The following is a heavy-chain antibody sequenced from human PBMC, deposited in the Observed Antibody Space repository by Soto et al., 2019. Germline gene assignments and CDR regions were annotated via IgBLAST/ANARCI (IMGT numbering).Heavy chain of an antibody. CDR1: GGTFSSYA. Sequence: QVQLVQSGAEVKKPGSSVKVSCKASGGTFSSYAISWVRQAPGQGLEWMGGIIPIFGTANYAQKFQGRVTITADESTSTAYMELSSLRSEDTAVYYCARWVCGCGDCFYYGMDVWGQGTTVTVSS. J-gene: IGHJ6*02. CDR2: IIPIFGTA. CDR3: ARWVCGCGDCFYYGMDV. D-gene: IGHD2-21*01. V-gene: IGHV1-69*12.